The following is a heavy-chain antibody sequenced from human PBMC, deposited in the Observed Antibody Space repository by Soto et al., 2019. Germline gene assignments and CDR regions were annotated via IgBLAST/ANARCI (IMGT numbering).Heavy chain of an antibody. V-gene: IGHV4-59*02. CDR3: ARGDYYLASGTYYGFDY. J-gene: IGHJ4*02. CDR2: IRYTGSP. CDR1: GGSVSSYY. Sequence: QVQLQESGPGLVKPSETLSLTCAVSGGSVSSYYWTWIRKPPGKGLEWIGYIRYTGSPTYNPSLKSRVIISVDTSKNQFSMDLSSVTAADTAVYYCARGDYYLASGTYYGFDYWGQGTLVTVSS. D-gene: IGHD3-10*01.